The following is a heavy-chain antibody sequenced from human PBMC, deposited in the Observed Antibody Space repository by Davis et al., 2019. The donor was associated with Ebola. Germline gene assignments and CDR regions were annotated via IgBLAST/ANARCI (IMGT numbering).Heavy chain of an antibody. V-gene: IGHV5-51*01. CDR1: GYDFSNLW. J-gene: IGHJ4*02. Sequence: GESLKISCKGSGYDFSNLWIAWVRQMPGKGLEWMGIIYPGDSDTRYSPSFQGQVTISADKSIATAYLQWSSLKASDTAMYYCARSTARTTLDYWGQGALVTVSS. CDR2: IYPGDSDT. D-gene: IGHD2-21*02. CDR3: ARSTARTTLDY.